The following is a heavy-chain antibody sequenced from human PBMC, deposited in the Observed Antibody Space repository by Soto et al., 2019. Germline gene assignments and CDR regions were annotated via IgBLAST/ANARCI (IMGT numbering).Heavy chain of an antibody. D-gene: IGHD3-22*01. Sequence: GGSLRLSCAASGFTFSSYAMSWVRQSPGKGLEWVSAISGSGGSTYYADSVKGRFTISRDNSKNTLYLQMNSLRAEDTAVYYCAKVAGTMIVVVTPDAFDIWGQGTMVTVSS. CDR3: AKVAGTMIVVVTPDAFDI. J-gene: IGHJ3*02. CDR2: ISGSGGST. CDR1: GFTFSSYA. V-gene: IGHV3-23*01.